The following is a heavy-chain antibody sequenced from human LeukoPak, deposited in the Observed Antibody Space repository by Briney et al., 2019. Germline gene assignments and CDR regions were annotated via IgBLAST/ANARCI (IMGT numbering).Heavy chain of an antibody. CDR1: GGSISSHY. D-gene: IGHD1-20*01. V-gene: IGHV4-59*11. CDR3: ARDYNWSLDY. J-gene: IGHJ4*02. CDR2: IYYSGNT. Sequence: PSETLSLTCTVSGGSISSHYWTWIRQPPGKGLEWIRYIYYSGNTNHNPSLKSRVTISVDTSKNQFSLKLSSVTAADTAVYYCARDYNWSLDYWGQGTLVTVSS.